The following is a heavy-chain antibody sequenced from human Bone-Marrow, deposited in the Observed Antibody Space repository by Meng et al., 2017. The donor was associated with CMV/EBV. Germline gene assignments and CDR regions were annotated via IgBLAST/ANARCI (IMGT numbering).Heavy chain of an antibody. CDR2: IYYSGST. Sequence: GSLRLSCTVSGGSISSYYWSWIRQPPGKGLEWIGYIYYSGSTDYSPSLKSRVTISVDTSRNQFSLKLNSVTAADTAVYYCARVGAGWLQFFVDWGQGTLVTGYS. D-gene: IGHD5-24*01. CDR3: ARVGAGWLQFFVD. V-gene: IGHV4-59*12. CDR1: GGSISSYY. J-gene: IGHJ4*02.